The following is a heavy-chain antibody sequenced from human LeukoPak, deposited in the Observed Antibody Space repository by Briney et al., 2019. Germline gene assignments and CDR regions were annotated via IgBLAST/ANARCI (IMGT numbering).Heavy chain of an antibody. CDR2: ISSSSSYI. J-gene: IGHJ3*02. CDR3: ARRSSDYDFWSGYYSLNAFDI. CDR1: GFTLSSYS. D-gene: IGHD3-3*01. V-gene: IGHV3-21*01. Sequence: AGGSLRLSCVASGFTLSSYSMNWVRQAPGKGLEWVSSISSSSSYIYYADSVKGRFTISRDNAKNSLYLQMNSLRAEDTAVYYCARRSSDYDFWSGYYSLNAFDIWGQGTMVTVSS.